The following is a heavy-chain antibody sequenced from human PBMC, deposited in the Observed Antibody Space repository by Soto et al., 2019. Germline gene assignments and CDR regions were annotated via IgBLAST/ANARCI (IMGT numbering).Heavy chain of an antibody. V-gene: IGHV4-30-4*01. CDR1: GGSISSGNYY. CDR2: ISYSGTT. CDR3: ATMGTPVTGLYYFDY. D-gene: IGHD4-17*01. J-gene: IGHJ4*02. Sequence: SETLSLTCTVSGGSISSGNYYWSWIRQPPGKGLEWIGFISYSGTTHYSASLRSRVSISVDTSKNQFSLDLSSVTATDTAVYYCATMGTPVTGLYYFDYWGQGTLVTVSS.